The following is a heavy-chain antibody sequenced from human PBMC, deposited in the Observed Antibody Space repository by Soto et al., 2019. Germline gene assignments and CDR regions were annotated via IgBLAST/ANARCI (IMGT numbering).Heavy chain of an antibody. D-gene: IGHD1-26*01. CDR3: ARLNGSYYEPAFGI. J-gene: IGHJ3*02. V-gene: IGHV4-30-4*01. CDR1: GGSISSGDYY. CDR2: IHYSGST. Sequence: SETLSLTCTVSGGSISSGDYYWSWIRQPPGKGLEWIGNIHYSGSTYYNPSLRSRVTISEDTSKNQFSLKLSSVTAADTAVYCCARLNGSYYEPAFGIWGQGTMVTVSS.